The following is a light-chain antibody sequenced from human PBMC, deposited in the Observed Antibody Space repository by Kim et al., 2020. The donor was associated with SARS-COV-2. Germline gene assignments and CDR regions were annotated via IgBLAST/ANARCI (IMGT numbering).Light chain of an antibody. V-gene: IGLV3-1*01. CDR2: QDA. CDR1: KLGDKY. CDR3: QTWDSSTAI. Sequence: SYELTQPPSLSVSPGQTAIITCSGDKLGDKYAFWYQQKPGQSPMVVIYQDAKRHSGIPERFSGSSSGNTATLTISGTQPMDEADYYCQTWDSSTAIFGGGTQLTVL. J-gene: IGLJ2*01.